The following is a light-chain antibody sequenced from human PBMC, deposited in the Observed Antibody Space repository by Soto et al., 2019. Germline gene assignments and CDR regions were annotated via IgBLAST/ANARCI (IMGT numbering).Light chain of an antibody. CDR2: SNN. Sequence: QPVLTQPPSASGTPGQRVTISCSGSSSNIGSNTVNWYQQLPGTAPKLLIYSNNQRPSGVPDRFSGSRSGTSASLAISGLQSEDEGDYYWAAWDDSLNGRGVFGGGTKVTVL. CDR3: AAWDDSLNGRGV. V-gene: IGLV1-44*01. CDR1: SSNIGSNT. J-gene: IGLJ3*02.